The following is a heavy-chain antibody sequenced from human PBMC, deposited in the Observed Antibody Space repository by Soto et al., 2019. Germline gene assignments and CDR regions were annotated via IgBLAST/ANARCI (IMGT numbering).Heavy chain of an antibody. Sequence: VGSLILSCAASGFTFSSYCMHWVRQAPGKGLEWVAVISYDGSNKYYADSVKGRFTISRDNSKNTLYLQMNSLRAEDTAVYYCAKEPILIPYSSSWYPEYYFDYWGQGTLVTVSS. CDR3: AKEPILIPYSSSWYPEYYFDY. J-gene: IGHJ4*02. CDR2: ISYDGSNK. D-gene: IGHD6-13*01. CDR1: GFTFSSYC. V-gene: IGHV3-30*18.